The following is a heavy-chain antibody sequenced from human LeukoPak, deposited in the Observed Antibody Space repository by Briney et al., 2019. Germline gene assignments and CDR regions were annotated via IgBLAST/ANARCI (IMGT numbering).Heavy chain of an antibody. V-gene: IGHV3-33*01. Sequence: GGSLRLSCAASGFTFSSYGMHWVRQAPGKGLEWVAVIWYDGSNKYYADSVKGRFTIPRDNSKNTLYLQMSSLRAEDTAVYYCARDHHKLTYYYDSSGYYFDYWGQGTLVTVSS. CDR1: GFTFSSYG. CDR2: IWYDGSNK. CDR3: ARDHHKLTYYYDSSGYYFDY. J-gene: IGHJ4*02. D-gene: IGHD3-22*01.